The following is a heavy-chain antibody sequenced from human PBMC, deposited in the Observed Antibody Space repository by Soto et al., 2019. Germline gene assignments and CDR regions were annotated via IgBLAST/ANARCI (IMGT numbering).Heavy chain of an antibody. Sequence: SETLSLTCTVSGGSIKNYYWSWIRQSPGKGLEYIGYIYYSGSTNYNPSLKSRVTISVDTSKMQFSLRLSSVTAADTAMYYCARAHFVAAPVDVWGPGTTVTVSS. CDR3: ARAHFVAAPVDV. D-gene: IGHD6-13*01. J-gene: IGHJ6*02. CDR1: GGSIKNYY. V-gene: IGHV4-59*01. CDR2: IYYSGST.